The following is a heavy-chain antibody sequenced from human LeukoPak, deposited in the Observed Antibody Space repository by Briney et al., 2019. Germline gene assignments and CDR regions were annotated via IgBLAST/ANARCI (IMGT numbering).Heavy chain of an antibody. V-gene: IGHV3-9*03. D-gene: IGHD6-19*01. J-gene: IGHJ4*02. CDR3: AKGGVAVAGTVDY. CDR2: ISWNSGSI. CDR1: GFTFDDYA. Sequence: PGGSLRLSCAASGFTFDDYAMHWVRQAPGKGLEWISGISWNSGSIGYADSVKGRFTISRDNAKNSLYLQMNSLRAEDMALYCCAKGGVAVAGTVDYWGQGTLVTVSS.